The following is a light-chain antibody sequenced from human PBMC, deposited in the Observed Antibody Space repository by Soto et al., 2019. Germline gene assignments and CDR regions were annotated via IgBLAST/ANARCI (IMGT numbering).Light chain of an antibody. CDR2: DAS. V-gene: IGKV3-20*01. CDR3: QQYGSTTLT. Sequence: EIVLKQSPDTLSLSPGERATLSCRASHSVKNNYLAWYQQKPGQPPRFLIYDASSRATGIPDRFSGSGSGTDFTLTISRLEPEDFAVYYCQQYGSTTLTFGGGTKVDIK. CDR1: HSVKNNY. J-gene: IGKJ4*01.